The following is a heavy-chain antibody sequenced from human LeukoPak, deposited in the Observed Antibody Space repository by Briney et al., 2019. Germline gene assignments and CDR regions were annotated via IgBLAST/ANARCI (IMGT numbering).Heavy chain of an antibody. CDR3: AKDLSSSHVSEYFDY. J-gene: IGHJ4*02. CDR1: GFTFSTYA. D-gene: IGHD6-6*01. V-gene: IGHV3-23*01. Sequence: GGSLRLSCAASGFTFSTYAMSWVRQAPGKGLGWVSGISGSGGSTYYADSVEGRFTISRDNSKNTLYLQMNSLRAEDTAVFYCAKDLSSSHVSEYFDYWGQGTLVTVSS. CDR2: ISGSGGST.